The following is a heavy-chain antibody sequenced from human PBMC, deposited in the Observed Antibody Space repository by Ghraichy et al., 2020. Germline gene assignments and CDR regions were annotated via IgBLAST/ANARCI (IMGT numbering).Heavy chain of an antibody. CDR1: GFTFSNYG. V-gene: IGHV3-30*18. Sequence: GALRLSCAVSGFTFSNYGMHWVRQAPGKGLEWVAAISTDGSDQHYADSVKGRFSISRDNSRNTLYLEMDNLRPDDTAVYYCVKDQYRATRPSGGIFDMWGQGTMVTVSS. CDR3: VKDQYRATRPSGGIFDM. CDR2: ISTDGSDQ. J-gene: IGHJ3*02. D-gene: IGHD1-26*01.